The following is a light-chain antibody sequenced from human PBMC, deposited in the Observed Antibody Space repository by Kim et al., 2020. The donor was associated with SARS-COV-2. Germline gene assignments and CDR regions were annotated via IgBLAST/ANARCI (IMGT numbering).Light chain of an antibody. CDR2: ATS. Sequence: TVMTQSPATLSVSPGEGATLSCRASQSPSNNLAWYQQKPGQAPRLIIFATSTRATGIPARFSGSGSGTEFTLTINSLQSEDFAVYYCEQYNSWPPTFGGGPSWRS. V-gene: IGKV3-15*01. CDR3: EQYNSWPPT. J-gene: IGKJ4*01. CDR1: QSPSNN.